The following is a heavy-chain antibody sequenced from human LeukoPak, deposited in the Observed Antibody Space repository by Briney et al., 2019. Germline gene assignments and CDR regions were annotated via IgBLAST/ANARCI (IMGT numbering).Heavy chain of an antibody. CDR2: INPKSGGT. J-gene: IGHJ4*02. CDR3: ASTPQYCSGGSCYPYYFDY. Sequence: ASVKVSCKASGYTFSDYYLHWVRQAPGQGLEWMGWINPKSGGTKYAQKFQGRVTMTRDTSISTAYMELSRLRSDDTAVYYCASTPQYCSGGSCYPYYFDYWGQGTLVTVSS. V-gene: IGHV1-2*02. D-gene: IGHD2-15*01. CDR1: GYTFSDYY.